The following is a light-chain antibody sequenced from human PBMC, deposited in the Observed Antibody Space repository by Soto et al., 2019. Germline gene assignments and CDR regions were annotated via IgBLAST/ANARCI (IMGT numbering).Light chain of an antibody. V-gene: IGKV3-20*01. Sequence: EIVLTQSPAAVSVSPGESATLSCRASQSVSSSYLAWYQQKPGQAPRLLIYDASSRATGIPDRFSGSGSGTDFTLTISRLEPEDFAVYYCQQQYGSSRTFGQGTKVDI. CDR1: QSVSSSY. J-gene: IGKJ1*01. CDR2: DAS. CDR3: QQQYGSSRT.